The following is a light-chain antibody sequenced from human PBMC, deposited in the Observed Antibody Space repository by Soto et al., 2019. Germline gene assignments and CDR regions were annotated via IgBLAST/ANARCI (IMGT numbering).Light chain of an antibody. Sequence: EIVLTQSPGTLSLSPGERATLSCRASQSVSSSYLALYQQKPGTAPRLLNYGASGRATGIQDRLCGSGSGTEVNITIIRLEPEDFSVYYCQQYCSSTPVTFGQGTRLEIK. V-gene: IGKV3-20*01. CDR3: QQYCSSTPVT. J-gene: IGKJ5*01. CDR1: QSVSSSY. CDR2: GAS.